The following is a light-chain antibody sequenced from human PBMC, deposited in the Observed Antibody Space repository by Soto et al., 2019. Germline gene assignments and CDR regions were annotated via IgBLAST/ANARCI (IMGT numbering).Light chain of an antibody. CDR2: RDN. V-gene: IGLV1-47*01. J-gene: IGLJ3*02. CDR1: GSNIGSNF. CDR3: AAWDDNLGGHGV. Sequence: QSVLTQPPSASGTPGQRVTISCSGGGSNIGSNFVFWYQQLPGTAPQLLIFRDNHRPSGVPDRFSGSKSGTSASLAISGLRSEDEAEYYCAAWDDNLGGHGVFGGGTKLTVL.